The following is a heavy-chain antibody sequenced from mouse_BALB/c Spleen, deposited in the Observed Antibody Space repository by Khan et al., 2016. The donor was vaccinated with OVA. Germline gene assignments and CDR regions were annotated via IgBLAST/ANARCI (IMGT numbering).Heavy chain of an antibody. V-gene: IGHV5-6-3*01. Sequence: EVQGVESGGGLVQPGGSLKLSCAASGFTFSSYGMSWVRQNPDKRLELVATINSNGGYTYYPDSVKGRFTISRDNAKNTLYLQMSSLKSEETAMYYCTRGASEFPYWGQGTLVTVSA. CDR3: TRGASEFPY. CDR1: GFTFSSYG. J-gene: IGHJ3*01. CDR2: INSNGGYT. D-gene: IGHD3-1*01.